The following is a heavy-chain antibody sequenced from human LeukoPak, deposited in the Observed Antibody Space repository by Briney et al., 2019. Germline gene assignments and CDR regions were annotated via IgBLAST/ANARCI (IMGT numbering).Heavy chain of an antibody. V-gene: IGHV3-53*01. CDR2: IYSGGST. CDR3: AKPLGGSGTYYHTKYDY. CDR1: GFTVSSNY. J-gene: IGHJ4*02. D-gene: IGHD3-10*01. Sequence: GGSLRLSCAASGFTVSSNYMSWVRQAPGKWLEWVSIIYSGGSTYYADSVKGRFTISRDNSKNTLYMQMNSLRAEDTALYYCAKPLGGSGTYYHTKYDYWGQGTLVTVSS.